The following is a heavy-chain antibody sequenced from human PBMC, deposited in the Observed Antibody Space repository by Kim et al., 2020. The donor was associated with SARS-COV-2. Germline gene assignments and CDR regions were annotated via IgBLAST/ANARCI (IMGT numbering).Heavy chain of an antibody. CDR2: IHATDTST. J-gene: IGHJ4*02. CDR1: GLTISGYS. D-gene: IGHD1-1*01. V-gene: IGHV3-23*01. CDR3: AREWKVSGSQGLDY. Sequence: GGSLRLSCTASGLTISGYSMTWVRQAPGKGLEWVSSIHATDTSTYYAESVKGRFTTSRDDSKDTLYMRMNSLRAEDTAVYYCAREWKVSGSQGLDYWGQGTLVTVSS.